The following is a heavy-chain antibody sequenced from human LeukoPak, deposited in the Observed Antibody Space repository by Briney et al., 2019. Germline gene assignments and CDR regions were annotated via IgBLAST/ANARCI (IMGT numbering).Heavy chain of an antibody. J-gene: IGHJ5*02. CDR2: INPDSGDT. D-gene: IGHD3-10*01. CDR3: TRDLLGGSGTFNP. V-gene: IGHV1-2*02. CDR1: GYTFTGYY. Sequence: ASVKVSCKASGYTFTGYYLHWVRQAPGQGLEWMGWINPDSGDTNYLQKFQGRVTMTRDTSISTAYMELSGLSSDDTAVYYCTRDLLGGSGTFNPWGQGTLVTVSS.